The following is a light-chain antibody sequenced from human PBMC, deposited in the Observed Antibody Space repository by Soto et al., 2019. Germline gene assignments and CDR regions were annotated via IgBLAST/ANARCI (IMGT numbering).Light chain of an antibody. CDR2: DAS. CDR3: LQYDVLPYT. Sequence: DIQMTQSPSSLSASVGDRVTITCQASQDITAYLNWYQQKPGQAPKLLIFDASNLETGVSSRFSGSGSGTDFTFTISSLQPDDIATYYCLQYDVLPYTFGPGTRLENK. CDR1: QDITAY. V-gene: IGKV1-33*01. J-gene: IGKJ5*01.